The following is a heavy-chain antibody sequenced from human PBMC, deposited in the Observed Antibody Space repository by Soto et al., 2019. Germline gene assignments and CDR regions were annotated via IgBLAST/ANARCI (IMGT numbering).Heavy chain of an antibody. CDR3: TGIVATIGAFDI. CDR2: IIPIFGTA. Sequence: AVKFSCTASGGTFSSYAISWVRQAPGQGLEWMGGIIPIFGTANYAQKFQGRVTITADESTSIAYLQMNSLKTEDTAVYYCTGIVATIGAFDIWGQGTMVTVSS. D-gene: IGHD5-12*01. V-gene: IGHV1-69*13. J-gene: IGHJ3*02. CDR1: GGTFSSYA.